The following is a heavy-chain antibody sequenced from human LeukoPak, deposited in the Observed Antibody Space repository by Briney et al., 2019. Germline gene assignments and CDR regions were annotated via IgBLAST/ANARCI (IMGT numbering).Heavy chain of an antibody. Sequence: GGSLRLSCSASGFTFSTYWMSWVRQAPGKGLEWVANIKQDGSEKYYVDSMKGRFTISRDNDKNSLYLQMNSLRAEDTAVYYCARASGRVNWFDPWAREPWSPSPQ. V-gene: IGHV3-7*01. J-gene: IGHJ5*02. CDR2: IKQDGSEK. D-gene: IGHD1-26*01. CDR3: ARASGRVNWFDP. CDR1: GFTFSTYW.